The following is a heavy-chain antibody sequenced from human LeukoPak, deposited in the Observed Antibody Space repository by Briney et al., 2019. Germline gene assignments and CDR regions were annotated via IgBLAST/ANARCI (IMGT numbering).Heavy chain of an antibody. CDR3: AREDCTNGVCQGSPDY. CDR2: INHSGST. CDR1: GGSFSGYY. J-gene: IGHJ4*02. V-gene: IGHV4-34*01. D-gene: IGHD2-8*01. Sequence: SETLSLTCAVYGGSFSGYYWSWIRQPPGKRLEWIGEINHSGSTNYNPSLKSRVTISVDTAKNQFSLKLSSVTAADTAVYYCAREDCTNGVCQGSPDYWGQGTLVTVSS.